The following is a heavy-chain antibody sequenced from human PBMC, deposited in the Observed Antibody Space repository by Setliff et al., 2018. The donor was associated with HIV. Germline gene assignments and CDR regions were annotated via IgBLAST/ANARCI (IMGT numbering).Heavy chain of an antibody. D-gene: IGHD1-7*01. CDR1: GGSISSNNFY. CDR3: ARDRSNWNYGKNYMDV. J-gene: IGHJ6*03. CDR2: IYSSGDS. Sequence: PSETLSLTCTVTGGSISSNNFYWGWFRQPPGKGLEWIGTIYSSGDSFYDPSLKSRVTTSIDSSKNQFSLKLSSVTAADTAVYYCARDRSNWNYGKNYMDVWGKGTTVTVSS. V-gene: IGHV4-39*02.